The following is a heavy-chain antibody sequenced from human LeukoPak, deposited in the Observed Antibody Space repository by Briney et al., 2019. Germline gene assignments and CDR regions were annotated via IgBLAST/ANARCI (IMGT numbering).Heavy chain of an antibody. D-gene: IGHD6-19*01. CDR1: GFTFSTYA. CDR2: IWYNGKNK. V-gene: IGHV3-33*01. CDR3: VRDPGNSGWAFDY. J-gene: IGHJ4*02. Sequence: GGSLRLSCAASGFTFSTYAMHWVRQAPGKGLEWVAMIWYNGKNKHYADSVKGRFTISRDNSKNTLDLQMNSLRADDTAVYYCVRDPGNSGWAFDYWGQGTLVTVSS.